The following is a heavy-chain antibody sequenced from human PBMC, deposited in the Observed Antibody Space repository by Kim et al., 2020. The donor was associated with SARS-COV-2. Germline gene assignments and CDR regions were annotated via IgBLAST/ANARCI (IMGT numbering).Heavy chain of an antibody. Sequence: SETLSLTCTVSGGSISTSSYYWGWIRQPPGKGLEWIGNIYYSGNTYYNSSLKSRVTIFLDTSKNQFTLKLSSVTAADTAVYYCARALDYYDRSAYYDWGQGTLVTASS. J-gene: IGHJ4*02. CDR1: GGSISTSSYY. CDR3: ARALDYYDRSAYYD. CDR2: IYYSGNT. V-gene: IGHV4-39*01. D-gene: IGHD3-22*01.